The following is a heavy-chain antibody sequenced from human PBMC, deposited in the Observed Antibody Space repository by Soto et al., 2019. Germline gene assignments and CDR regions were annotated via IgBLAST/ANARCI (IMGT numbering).Heavy chain of an antibody. Sequence: GGSLRLSCAASGFTFGRYSMNWVRQAPGKGLEWVSYISSSSRTIYYADSVKGRFTISRDNAKNSLYLQMNSLRAEDTAVYYCARDSDDCSSTTCYPLGYWGQGTLVTVSS. CDR2: ISSSSRTI. J-gene: IGHJ4*02. D-gene: IGHD2-2*01. CDR3: ARDSDDCSSTTCYPLGY. V-gene: IGHV3-48*01. CDR1: GFTFGRYS.